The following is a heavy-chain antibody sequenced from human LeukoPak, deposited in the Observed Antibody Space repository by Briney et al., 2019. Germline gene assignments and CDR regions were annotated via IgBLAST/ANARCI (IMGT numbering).Heavy chain of an antibody. CDR1: GFTFSNYA. Sequence: PGGSLRLSCAASGFTFSNYAMSWVRQAQGKGLEWVSSISGSTGSTLYADSVKGRFTSSRDSSKNILYLQMHSPRAEDTGVYYCTKGGQNDYSDYWGQGTLVTVSS. J-gene: IGHJ4*02. D-gene: IGHD3-16*01. V-gene: IGHV3-23*01. CDR3: TKGGQNDYSDY. CDR2: ISGSTGST.